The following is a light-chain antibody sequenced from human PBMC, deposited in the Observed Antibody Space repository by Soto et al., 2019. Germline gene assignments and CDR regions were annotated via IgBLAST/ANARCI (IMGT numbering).Light chain of an antibody. V-gene: IGLV2-14*03. CDR2: DVS. CDR1: SSDFGDYNY. Sequence: QSALTQPASVSGSPGQSITISCTGTSSDFGDYNYVSWYQQHPGKAPTLMIYDVSHRPSGVSNRFSGSKSGNTASLTISGLQAEDEADYYCNSYTSSSRVFGTGTKVTVL. CDR3: NSYTSSSRV. J-gene: IGLJ1*01.